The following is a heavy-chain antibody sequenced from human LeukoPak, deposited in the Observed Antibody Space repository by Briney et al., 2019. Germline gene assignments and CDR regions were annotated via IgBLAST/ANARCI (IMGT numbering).Heavy chain of an antibody. V-gene: IGHV4-59*01. CDR3: ARSRWLPLPGY. CDR1: GGAISSSY. J-gene: IGHJ4*02. Sequence: PSETLSLTCTVSGGAISSSYXXXXXXPXXXXLXXIXYXYYSXSXXXNXXXXXXVXXXXXXXKNQFSLKLSSVTAADTAVYYCARSRWLPLPGYWGQGTLVTVSS. D-gene: IGHD3-22*01. CDR2: XYYSXSX.